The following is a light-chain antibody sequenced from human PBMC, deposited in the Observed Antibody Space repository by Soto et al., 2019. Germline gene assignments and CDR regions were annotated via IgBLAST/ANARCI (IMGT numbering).Light chain of an antibody. CDR1: SSDVGSDNL. CDR3: CSYACSSTAI. Sequence: QSALTQPASVSGSPGQSITISCTGTSSDVGSDNLVSWYQQHPGKAPKLMIYEGSKRPSGVSNRFSGSKSGNTASLTISGLQAEDEADYYCCSYACSSTAIFGGGTKLTVL. CDR2: EGS. V-gene: IGLV2-23*01. J-gene: IGLJ2*01.